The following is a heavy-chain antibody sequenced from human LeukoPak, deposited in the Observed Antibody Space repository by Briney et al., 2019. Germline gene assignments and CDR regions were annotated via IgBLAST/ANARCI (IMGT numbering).Heavy chain of an antibody. Sequence: VKVSCKASGGTFSSYATSWVRQAPGQGLEWMGRIIPILGIANYAQKFQGRVTITADKSTSTAYMELSSLRSEDTAVYYCARDGQQLVLNYWGQGTLVTVSS. D-gene: IGHD6-13*01. CDR2: IIPILGIA. CDR1: GGTFSSYA. V-gene: IGHV1-69*04. J-gene: IGHJ4*02. CDR3: ARDGQQLVLNY.